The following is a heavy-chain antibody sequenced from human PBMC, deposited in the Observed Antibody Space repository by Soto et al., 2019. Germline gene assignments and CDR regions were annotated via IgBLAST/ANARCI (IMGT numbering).Heavy chain of an antibody. CDR2: IHYSVSA. D-gene: IGHD6-19*01. V-gene: IGHV4-59*12. Sequence: PSETLSLTCTFSGSSIIGYYWTWIRQSPERGLEWIGYIHYSVSANYNPSLNSRLTMSVDRSKSQFSMKLASVTAADTAVYYCARGVGGSGLNWFDPWGQGTRVTVSS. CDR1: GSSIIGYY. CDR3: ARGVGGSGLNWFDP. J-gene: IGHJ5*02.